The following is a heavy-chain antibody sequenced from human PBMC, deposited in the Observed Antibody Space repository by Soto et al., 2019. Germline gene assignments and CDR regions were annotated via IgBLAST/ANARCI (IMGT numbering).Heavy chain of an antibody. CDR3: ATPLPGGDGWGVFDY. Sequence: QVQLVQSGAEVKKPGASVKVSCKVSGYTLTELSVHWVRQAPGKGLEWMGGFHPEDGETIYAQLFQGRVTMTEDRFTDTAYMELGSLRSEDTAVYYCATPLPGGDGWGVFDYWGQGTLVTVST. CDR1: GYTLTELS. J-gene: IGHJ4*02. CDR2: FHPEDGET. V-gene: IGHV1-24*01. D-gene: IGHD2-21*02.